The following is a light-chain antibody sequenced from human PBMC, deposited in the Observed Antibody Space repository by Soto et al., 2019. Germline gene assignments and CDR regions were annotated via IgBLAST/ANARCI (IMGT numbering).Light chain of an antibody. CDR2: RNN. CDR1: SSNIGSNY. V-gene: IGLV1-47*01. Sequence: QSVLTQPPSASGTPGQRVTISCSGSSSNIGSNYVYWYQLLPGAAPKLLIYRNNQRPSGVPDRFSGSKSGTSASLAIGGLRSEDEADYYCAAWDDSLSGVVFGGGTKVTVL. J-gene: IGLJ2*01. CDR3: AAWDDSLSGVV.